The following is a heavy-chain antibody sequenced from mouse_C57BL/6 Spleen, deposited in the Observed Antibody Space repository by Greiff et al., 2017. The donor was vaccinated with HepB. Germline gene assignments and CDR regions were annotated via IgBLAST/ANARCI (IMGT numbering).Heavy chain of an antibody. J-gene: IGHJ3*01. Sequence: VQLQQSGPELVKPGASVKISCKASGYAFSSSWMNWVKQRPGKGLEWIGRIYPGDGDTNYNGTFKGKATLTADKSSSTAYMQLSSLTSEDAAVYFCGREGDGGAWFAYWGQGTLVTVSA. V-gene: IGHV1-82*01. CDR1: GYAFSSSW. CDR3: GREGDGGAWFAY. D-gene: IGHD3-3*01. CDR2: IYPGDGDT.